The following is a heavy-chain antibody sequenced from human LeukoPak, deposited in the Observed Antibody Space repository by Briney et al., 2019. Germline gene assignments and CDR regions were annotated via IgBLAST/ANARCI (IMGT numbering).Heavy chain of an antibody. V-gene: IGHV1-8*03. Sequence: GASVKVSCKASGYTFTSYDINWVRQATGQGLEWMGWMNPNSGNTGYAQKFQGRVTITRNTSISTAYMELSSLRSEDTAVYYCARVGRWLQAGDWFDPWGQGTLVTVSS. CDR1: GYTFTSYD. J-gene: IGHJ5*02. CDR3: ARVGRWLQAGDWFDP. CDR2: MNPNSGNT. D-gene: IGHD5-24*01.